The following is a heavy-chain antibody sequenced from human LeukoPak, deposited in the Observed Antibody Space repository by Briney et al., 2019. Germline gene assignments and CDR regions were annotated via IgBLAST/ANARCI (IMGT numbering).Heavy chain of an antibody. CDR3: ARVTGYMIEDYFDY. CDR1: GVSISSSNSY. CDR2: IYYSGNT. Sequence: SETLSLTCTVSGVSISSSNSYWGWIRQPPGKGLEWIGSIYYSGNTYYNASLKSQVSISIDTSKNQFSLRLTSVTAADTAVYYCARVTGYMIEDYFDYWGQGTLVTVSS. J-gene: IGHJ4*02. V-gene: IGHV4-39*01. D-gene: IGHD3-22*01.